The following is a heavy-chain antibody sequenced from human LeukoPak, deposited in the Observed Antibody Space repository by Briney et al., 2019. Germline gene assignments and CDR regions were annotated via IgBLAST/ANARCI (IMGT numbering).Heavy chain of an antibody. D-gene: IGHD5-18*01. CDR3: AKDPGYSYGTSFDY. CDR1: GFTFSNYG. CDR2: IRYDGSNT. V-gene: IGHV3-30*02. J-gene: IGHJ4*02. Sequence: GGSLRLSCAASGFTFSNYGMHWVRQAPGKGLEWVAFIRYDGSNTYYADSVKGRFTISRDNSKNTLYLQMNSLRAEDTAVYYCAKDPGYSYGTSFDYWGQGTLVTVSS.